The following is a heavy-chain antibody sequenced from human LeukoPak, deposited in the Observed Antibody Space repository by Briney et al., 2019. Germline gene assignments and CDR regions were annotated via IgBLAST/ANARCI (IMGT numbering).Heavy chain of an antibody. CDR2: INPSGGST. Sequence: ASVTVSCTASGYTFTSYYMHWVRQAPGQGLEWMGIINPSGGSTSYAQKFQGRVTMTRDTSTSTVYMELSSLRSEDTAVYYCARDQYYDFWSGYYRYYYGMDVWGQGTTVTVSS. V-gene: IGHV1-46*01. CDR1: GYTFTSYY. CDR3: ARDQYYDFWSGYYRYYYGMDV. D-gene: IGHD3-3*01. J-gene: IGHJ6*02.